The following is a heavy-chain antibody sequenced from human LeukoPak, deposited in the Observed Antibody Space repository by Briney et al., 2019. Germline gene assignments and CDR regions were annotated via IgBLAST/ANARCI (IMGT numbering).Heavy chain of an antibody. CDR3: ATVSMIVVVTGFDY. D-gene: IGHD3-22*01. Sequence: ASVKVSCKASGGTFSSYAISWVRQAPGQGLEWMGGIIPIFGTASYAQKFQGRVTITTDESTSTAYMELSSLRSEDTAVYYCATVSMIVVVTGFDYWGQGTLVTVSS. V-gene: IGHV1-69*05. CDR2: IIPIFGTA. J-gene: IGHJ4*02. CDR1: GGTFSSYA.